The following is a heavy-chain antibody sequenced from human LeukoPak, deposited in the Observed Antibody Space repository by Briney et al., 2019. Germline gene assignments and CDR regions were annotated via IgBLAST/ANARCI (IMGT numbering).Heavy chain of an antibody. J-gene: IGHJ4*02. Sequence: SETLSLTCTVSGGSISSYYWSWIRQPPGKGLEWIGYIYYSGSTNYNPSLKSRVTISVDTSKNQFSLKLSSVTAADTAVYYCAREWDPGDYGSGPSLYYFDYWGQGTLVTVSS. CDR1: GGSISSYY. D-gene: IGHD3-10*01. CDR3: AREWDPGDYGSGPSLYYFDY. CDR2: IYYSGST. V-gene: IGHV4-59*01.